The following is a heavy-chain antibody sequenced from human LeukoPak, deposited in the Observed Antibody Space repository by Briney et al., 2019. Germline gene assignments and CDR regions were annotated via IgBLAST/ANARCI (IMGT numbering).Heavy chain of an antibody. CDR1: GFTFSSCW. Sequence: GGSLRLSCAASGFTFSSCWMSWVRQAPGKGLEWVANIKQDGSEKYYVDSVKGRFTISRDNAMNSLYLQMNSLRAEDTAVYYCARVEDMITFGGVIVLDAFDIWGQGTMVTVSS. V-gene: IGHV3-7*01. CDR2: IKQDGSEK. CDR3: ARVEDMITFGGVIVLDAFDI. D-gene: IGHD3-16*02. J-gene: IGHJ3*02.